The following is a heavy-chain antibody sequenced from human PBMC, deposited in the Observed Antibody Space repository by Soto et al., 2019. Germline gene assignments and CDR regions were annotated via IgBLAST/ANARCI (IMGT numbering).Heavy chain of an antibody. D-gene: IGHD6-13*01. CDR3: AKSGYLYSSSWYEDDAFDI. Sequence: EVQLLESGGGLVQPGGSLRLSCAASGFTFSSYAMSWVRQAPGKGLEWVSAISGSGGSTYYADSVKGRFTISRDNSKNTLYLQMNSLRAEDTAVYYCAKSGYLYSSSWYEDDAFDIWGQGTMVTVSS. J-gene: IGHJ3*02. CDR1: GFTFSSYA. V-gene: IGHV3-23*01. CDR2: ISGSGGST.